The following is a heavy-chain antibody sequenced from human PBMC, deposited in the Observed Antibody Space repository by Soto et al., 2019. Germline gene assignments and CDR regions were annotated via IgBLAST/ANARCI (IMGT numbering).Heavy chain of an antibody. CDR1: GFSLSTSGVG. J-gene: IGHJ4*02. D-gene: IGHD5-12*01. V-gene: IGHV2-5*01. CDR3: VQTYKWLRFDY. CDR2: TYWYGDK. Sequence: QITLKESGPTLVKPTQTLTLTCTFSGFSLSTSGVGVGWIRQTPGKALEWLALTYWYGDKRYSPSLKSRLTIMKDTSKNQVVLIMTNMDPVDTATYYCVQTYKWLRFDYWGQGTLVTVSS.